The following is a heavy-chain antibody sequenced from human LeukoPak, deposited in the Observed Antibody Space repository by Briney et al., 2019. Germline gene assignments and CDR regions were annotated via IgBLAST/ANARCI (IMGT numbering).Heavy chain of an antibody. D-gene: IGHD3-22*01. V-gene: IGHV1-69*04. J-gene: IGHJ4*02. Sequence: ASVKVSCKASGYTFISYGINWVRQAPGQGLEWMGRIIPILGIANYAQKFQGRVTITADKSTSTAYMELSSLRSEDTAVYYCARDRTGVVVDWGQGTLVTASS. CDR1: GYTFISYG. CDR2: IIPILGIA. CDR3: ARDRTGVVVD.